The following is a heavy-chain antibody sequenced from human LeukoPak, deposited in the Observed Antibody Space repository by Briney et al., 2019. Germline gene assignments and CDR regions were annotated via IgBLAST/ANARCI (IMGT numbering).Heavy chain of an antibody. CDR1: GYTFTGYY. J-gene: IGHJ4*02. D-gene: IGHD3-9*01. Sequence: GASVKVSCRASGYTFTGYYMHWVRQAPGQGLEWMGWINPNSGGTNYAQKFQGRVTMTRDTSISTAYMELSRLRSDDTAVYYCARATDIVTGYYNNYFDYWGQGTLVTVSS. CDR3: ARATDIVTGYYNNYFDY. V-gene: IGHV1-2*02. CDR2: INPNSGGT.